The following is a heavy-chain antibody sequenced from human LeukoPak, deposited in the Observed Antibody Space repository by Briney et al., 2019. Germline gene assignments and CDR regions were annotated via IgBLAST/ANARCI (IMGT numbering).Heavy chain of an antibody. Sequence: SQTLSLTCAISGDSVSSNSAAWNWIRQSPSRGLEWLGRTYYRSKWYYDYAVSVKSRITINPDTSKNQFSLQLNSVTPEDTAVYYCARSGTTYYYDSGSRIWGQGTMVTVSS. V-gene: IGHV6-1*01. CDR2: TYYRSKWYY. CDR3: ARSGTTYYYDSGSRI. J-gene: IGHJ3*02. D-gene: IGHD3-22*01. CDR1: GDSVSSNSAA.